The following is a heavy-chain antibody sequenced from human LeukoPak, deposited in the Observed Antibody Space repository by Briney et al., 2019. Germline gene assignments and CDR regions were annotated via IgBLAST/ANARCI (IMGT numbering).Heavy chain of an antibody. J-gene: IGHJ6*03. Sequence: GGSLRLSCAASGFTFSAYNMNWVRRTPGKGLEWVSSITTSSSYMFYADSVRGRFTISRDNAENSLYLQMNSLRAEDTAVYYCARDSSEMSYNYYYYYMDVWGKGTTVTVSS. D-gene: IGHD2-2*01. CDR3: ARDSSEMSYNYYYYYMDV. CDR2: ITTSSSYM. CDR1: GFTFSAYN. V-gene: IGHV3-21*01.